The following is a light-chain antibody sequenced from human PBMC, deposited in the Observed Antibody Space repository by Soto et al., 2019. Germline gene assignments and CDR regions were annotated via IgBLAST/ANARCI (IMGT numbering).Light chain of an antibody. Sequence: IPFSHSPFSLSSSVRYRFTITCRASQGIGSYLAWYQKKPGKAPKLLMYAASTLQSGVPSRFSGSGSGTEFTLTISSLQPEDFATYYCQQLKSYPQTFGQGTKVDI. CDR2: AAS. J-gene: IGKJ1*01. CDR3: QQLKSYPQT. CDR1: QGIGSY. V-gene: IGKV1-9*01.